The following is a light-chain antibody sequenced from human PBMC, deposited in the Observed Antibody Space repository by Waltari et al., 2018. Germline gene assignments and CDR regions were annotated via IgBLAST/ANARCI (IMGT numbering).Light chain of an antibody. CDR3: HVWDSNTGV. V-gene: IGLV3-21*02. CDR1: NIESKG. CDR2: DDT. Sequence: SYVLTQPPSLSVAPGQTAKLSCGGNNIESKGLHWYKQKPGQAPLLVMYDDTERPSGIPERFAGSNSGNTASLTISRVDAGDEADYYCHVWDSNTGVFGGGTKLTVL. J-gene: IGLJ3*02.